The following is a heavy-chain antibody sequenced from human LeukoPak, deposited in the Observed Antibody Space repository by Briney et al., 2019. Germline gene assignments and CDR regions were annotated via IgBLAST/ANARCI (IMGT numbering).Heavy chain of an antibody. J-gene: IGHJ4*02. CDR3: AKGYDFWSGYYGTEDY. CDR2: IRYDGSNK. V-gene: IGHV3-30*02. Sequence: GESLRLSCAASGFTFSSYAMHWVRQAPGKGLEWVAFIRYDGSNKYYADSVKGRFTISRDNSKNTLYLQMNSLRAEDTAVYYCAKGYDFWSGYYGTEDYWGQGTLVTVSS. D-gene: IGHD3-3*01. CDR1: GFTFSSYA.